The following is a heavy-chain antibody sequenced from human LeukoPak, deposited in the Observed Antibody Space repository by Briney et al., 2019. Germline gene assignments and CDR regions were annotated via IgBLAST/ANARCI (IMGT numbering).Heavy chain of an antibody. J-gene: IGHJ4*02. CDR2: IYSGGST. CDR1: GLAVSSNY. Sequence: GGSLSLSCAASGLAVSSNYMSWVRQTPGKGLEWVSVIYSGGSTYYADSVKGRFTISRDKSKNTLYLQMNSLSAEDTAVYYCARGPCSGSATYYYFEYWGQGTLVTVSS. CDR3: ARGPCSGSATYYYFEY. V-gene: IGHV3-53*01. D-gene: IGHD3-10*01.